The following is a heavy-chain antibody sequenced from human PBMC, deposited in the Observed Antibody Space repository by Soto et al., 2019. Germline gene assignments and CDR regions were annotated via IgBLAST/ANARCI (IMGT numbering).Heavy chain of an antibody. CDR1: GYTFTSYA. Sequence: QVQLMQSGTEEKNPGASVKVSCKASGYTFTSYAIHWVRQAPGQKLEWMGWINAGNGDTKYSQNFQGRVTFIRATAASTGYMEVSSLTSEDAAVYYCARGECAGGSCQTYGLDVWGQGTTVTVSS. J-gene: IGHJ6*02. V-gene: IGHV1-3*05. CDR2: INAGNGDT. D-gene: IGHD2-15*01. CDR3: ARGECAGGSCQTYGLDV.